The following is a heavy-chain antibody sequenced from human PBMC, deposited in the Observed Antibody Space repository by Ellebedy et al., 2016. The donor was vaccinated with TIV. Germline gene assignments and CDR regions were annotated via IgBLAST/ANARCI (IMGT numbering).Heavy chain of an antibody. V-gene: IGHV3-23*01. D-gene: IGHD2-2*02. Sequence: GESLKISXAASGFTFRTYVMTWVRQAPGKGLEWVSTISGSGGSTYYADSVKGQFTISRDNFKTILYLQMNSLRAEDTAIYYCAKGGVVPFAVPTVSWGRGTLVTVSS. CDR2: ISGSGGST. CDR1: GFTFRTYV. CDR3: AKGGVVPFAVPTVS. J-gene: IGHJ5*02.